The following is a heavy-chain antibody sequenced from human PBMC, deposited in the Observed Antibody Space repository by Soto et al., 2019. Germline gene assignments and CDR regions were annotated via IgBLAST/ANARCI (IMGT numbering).Heavy chain of an antibody. CDR3: AKRPRALLTFDY. V-gene: IGHV3-23*04. J-gene: IGHJ4*02. CDR1: GFIFSNYV. D-gene: IGHD1-26*01. CDR2: ISDSGGTS. Sequence: EVQLVDSGGGLVQPGGSLRLSCAASGFIFSNYVMSWVRQAPGKGLALVSSISDSGGTSSYADSVKGRFTISRDNSKNTLYLQMNSLSAEDTAIYYCAKRPRALLTFDYWGQGTLVTVSS.